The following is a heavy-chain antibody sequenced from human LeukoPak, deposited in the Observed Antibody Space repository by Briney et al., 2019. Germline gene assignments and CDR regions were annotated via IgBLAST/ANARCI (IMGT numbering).Heavy chain of an antibody. Sequence: GGSLRLSCVASGFTFSNYAMSWVRQAPGKGLEWVSAISASGAATKYADSVKGRFTISRDNSKNTLFLQMGSLRAEDTAVYYCAKPATYYDILTGYDNWGQGTLVTVSS. CDR1: GFTFSNYA. J-gene: IGHJ4*02. CDR2: ISASGAAT. D-gene: IGHD3-9*01. V-gene: IGHV3-23*01. CDR3: AKPATYYDILTGYDN.